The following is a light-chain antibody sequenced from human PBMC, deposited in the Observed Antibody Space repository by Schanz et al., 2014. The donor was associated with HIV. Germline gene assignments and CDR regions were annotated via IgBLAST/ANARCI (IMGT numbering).Light chain of an antibody. Sequence: QSVLTQPPSLSEAPRQRVTISCSGRRSNIGNNPVNWYQQLPGKAPKLLIYSNDQRPSGVPDRFSGSKSGTSASLAISGLQSEDEADYYCTSYTSSTWVFGGGTKLTVL. CDR1: RSNIGNNP. CDR2: SND. V-gene: IGLV1-36*01. J-gene: IGLJ3*02. CDR3: TSYTSSTWV.